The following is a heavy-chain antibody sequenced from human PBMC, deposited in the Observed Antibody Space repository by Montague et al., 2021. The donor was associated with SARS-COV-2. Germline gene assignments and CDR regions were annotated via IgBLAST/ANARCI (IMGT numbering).Heavy chain of an antibody. D-gene: IGHD6-19*01. CDR2: INHSGST. CDR1: GGSTASHY. J-gene: IGHJ4*01. CDR3: ARGGRQWLVIDPRYYFDY. V-gene: IGHV4-34*01. Sequence: SETLSLTCTVSGGSTASHYWNWIRQPPGKGLEWIGEINHSGSTNYNPSLKSRVTISVDTSKNQFSLKLSSVTAADTAVYYCARGGRQWLVIDPRYYFDYWGQGTLVTVSS.